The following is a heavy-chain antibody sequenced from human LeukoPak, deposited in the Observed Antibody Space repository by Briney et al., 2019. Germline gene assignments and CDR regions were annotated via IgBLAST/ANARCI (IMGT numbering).Heavy chain of an antibody. J-gene: IGHJ3*01. D-gene: IGHD2-21*02. V-gene: IGHV3-11*06. CDR2: ISSSSRYI. Sequence: GGSLRLSCAASGFTFSDYYMSWIRQAPGKGLEWVAFISSSSRYIYYADSLQGRVAISRDNAKNSLDLQLNSLRAEDTAMYYCTRVDNCGGDCGAFDLWGHGTMVIVSS. CDR3: TRVDNCGGDCGAFDL. CDR1: GFTFSDYY.